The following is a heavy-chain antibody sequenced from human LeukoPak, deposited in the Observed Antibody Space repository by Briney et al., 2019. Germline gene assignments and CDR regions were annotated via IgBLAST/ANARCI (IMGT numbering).Heavy chain of an antibody. Sequence: SETLSLTCAVYGGSFSGYYWSWIRQPPGKGLEWIGEINHSGSTNYNPSLKSRVTISVDTSKNQFSLKLSSVTAADTAVYYCARRKRYFNWLPFDYWGQGTLVTVSS. J-gene: IGHJ4*02. CDR1: GGSFSGYY. CDR2: INHSGST. D-gene: IGHD3-9*01. CDR3: ARRKRYFNWLPFDY. V-gene: IGHV4-34*01.